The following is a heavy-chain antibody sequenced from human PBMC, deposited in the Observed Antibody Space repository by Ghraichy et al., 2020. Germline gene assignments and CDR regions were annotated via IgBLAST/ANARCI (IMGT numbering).Heavy chain of an antibody. J-gene: IGHJ4*02. D-gene: IGHD6-19*01. V-gene: IGHV1-3*01. CDR2: ITAGNGNT. CDR3: ARVSRVHSSGWYYFDY. Sequence: ASVKVSCKASGYTFISYAMHWVRQAPGQRLEWMGWITAGNGNTKYSQKFQGRVTITRDTSASTAYMELSSLRSEDTAVYYCARVSRVHSSGWYYFDYWGQGTLVTVSS. CDR1: GYTFISYA.